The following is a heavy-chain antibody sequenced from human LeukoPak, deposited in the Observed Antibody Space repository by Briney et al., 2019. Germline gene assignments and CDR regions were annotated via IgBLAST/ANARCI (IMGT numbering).Heavy chain of an antibody. V-gene: IGHV4-30-2*01. CDR2: IYHSGST. CDR3: ARRSVVGATFDY. J-gene: IGHJ4*02. D-gene: IGHD1-26*01. CDR1: GGSISSGGYS. Sequence: PSQTLSLTCAVSGGSISSGGYSWSWIRQPPGKGLEWIGYIYHSGSTYYNPSLKSRVTISVDRSKNQFSLKLSSVTAADTAVYYCARRSVVGATFDYWGQGTLVTVSS.